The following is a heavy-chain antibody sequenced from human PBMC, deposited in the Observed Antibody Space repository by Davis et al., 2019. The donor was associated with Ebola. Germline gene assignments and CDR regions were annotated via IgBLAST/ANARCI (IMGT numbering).Heavy chain of an antibody. D-gene: IGHD6-6*01. CDR2: IWYDGSNK. Sequence: PGGSLRLSCAASGFTFSDYYMSWIRQAPGKGLEWVAVIWYDGSNKYYADSVKGRFTISRDNSKNTLYLQMNNLRAEDTAVYYCAKNEDSSSSHDAFDIWGQGTMVTVSS. CDR1: GFTFSDYY. V-gene: IGHV3-33*06. J-gene: IGHJ3*02. CDR3: AKNEDSSSSHDAFDI.